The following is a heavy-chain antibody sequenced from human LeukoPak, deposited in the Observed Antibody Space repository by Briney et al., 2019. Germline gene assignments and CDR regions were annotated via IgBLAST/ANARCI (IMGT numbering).Heavy chain of an antibody. CDR1: GFTFSSYG. CDR3: AKDISGGDCPDY. D-gene: IGHD2-21*02. J-gene: IGHJ4*02. V-gene: IGHV3-30*02. Sequence: PGGSLRLSCAASGFTFSSYGMHWVRQAPGKGLEWVAFIRYDGSNKYYADSVKGRFTISRDNSKNTVYLQMNSLRAEDTAVYYCAKDISGGDCPDYWGQGTPVTVSS. CDR2: IRYDGSNK.